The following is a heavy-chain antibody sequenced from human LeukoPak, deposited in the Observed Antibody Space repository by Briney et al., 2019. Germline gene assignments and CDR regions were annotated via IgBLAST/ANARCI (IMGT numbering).Heavy chain of an antibody. CDR3: ATSYYYDYRQIDY. V-gene: IGHV4-39*01. Sequence: PSDTLSLTCTVSGDSISTSSYYWGWIRQPPGKGLEWLGSIYYSGSTFYNPSLKSRVTIPVDTSKNQFSLHLYSVTAADTAVFYCATSYYYDYRQIDYWGQGTLVTVSS. J-gene: IGHJ4*02. CDR1: GDSISTSSYY. D-gene: IGHD3-22*01. CDR2: IYYSGST.